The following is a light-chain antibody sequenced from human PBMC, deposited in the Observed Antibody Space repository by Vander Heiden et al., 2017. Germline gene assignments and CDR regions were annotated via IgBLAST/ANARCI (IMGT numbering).Light chain of an antibody. CDR1: QSVSSW. V-gene: IGKV1-5*03. J-gene: IGKJ4*01. CDR2: KAS. Sequence: DIQMTQSPATLSASVGDRVTITCRASQSVSSWLAWYQQKPGKAPKLLIYKASSIESGVPSRFSGSGSGTEFTLTISSLQPDDFATYYCQQYNNCRTFGGGTKVEIK. CDR3: QQYNNCRT.